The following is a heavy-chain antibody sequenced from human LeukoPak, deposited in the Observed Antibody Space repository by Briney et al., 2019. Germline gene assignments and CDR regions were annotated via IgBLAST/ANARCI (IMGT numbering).Heavy chain of an antibody. Sequence: SSETLSLTCAVYGGSFSGYYWSWIRQPPGKGLEWIGQINHSGSTNYNPSLKSRVTISVDTSKNQFSLKLSSVTAADTAVYYCASTAIGRPTAYYYGMDVWGQGTTVTVSS. D-gene: IGHD5-18*01. CDR1: GGSFSGYY. CDR2: INHSGST. CDR3: ASTAIGRPTAYYYGMDV. V-gene: IGHV4-34*01. J-gene: IGHJ6*02.